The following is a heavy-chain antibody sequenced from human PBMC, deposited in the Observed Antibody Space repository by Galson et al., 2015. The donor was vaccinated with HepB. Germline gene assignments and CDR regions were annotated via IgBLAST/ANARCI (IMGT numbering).Heavy chain of an antibody. D-gene: IGHD2-2*01. V-gene: IGHV3-48*02. CDR2: ISRSSSNR. Sequence: SLRLSCAASGFTFSTYSMNWVRQAPGKGLEWISYISRSSSNRYYADSVNGRFTISRDDAKSSLYLQMNSLRDEDTAVYYCTRDRYCTSTTCSGYYYGMDVWGQGTTVTVSS. CDR1: GFTFSTYS. CDR3: TRDRYCTSTTCSGYYYGMDV. J-gene: IGHJ6*02.